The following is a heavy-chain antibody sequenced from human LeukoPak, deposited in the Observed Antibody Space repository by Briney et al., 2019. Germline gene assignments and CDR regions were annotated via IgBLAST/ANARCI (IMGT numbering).Heavy chain of an antibody. CDR2: ISYDGSNK. V-gene: IGHV3-30*18. Sequence: SCKASGFTFSSYGMHWVRQAPGKGLEWVAVISYDGSNKYYADSVKGRFTISRDNSKNTLYLQMNSLRAEDTAVYYCAKDPPSQYSSGWDWGQGTLVTVSS. CDR3: AKDPPSQYSSGWD. D-gene: IGHD6-19*01. CDR1: GFTFSSYG. J-gene: IGHJ4*02.